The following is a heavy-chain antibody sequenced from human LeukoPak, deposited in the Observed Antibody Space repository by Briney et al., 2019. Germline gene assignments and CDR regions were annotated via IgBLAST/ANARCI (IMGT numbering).Heavy chain of an antibody. CDR1: GYTFTGYY. V-gene: IGHV1-2*02. D-gene: IGHD4-17*01. CDR2: INPNSGGT. CDR3: ARGYGDYEDAFDI. Sequence: ASVKVSCKASGYTFTGYYMHWVRQAPGQGLEWMGWINPNSGGTDYAQKFQGRVTMTRDTSINTAYMELSRLRSDDTTVYYCARGYGDYEDAFDIWGQGTWSPSLQ. J-gene: IGHJ3*02.